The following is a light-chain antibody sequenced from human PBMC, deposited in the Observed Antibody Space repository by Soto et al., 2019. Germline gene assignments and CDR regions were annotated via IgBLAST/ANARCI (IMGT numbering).Light chain of an antibody. CDR2: DVS. J-gene: IGLJ1*01. V-gene: IGLV2-18*02. CDR3: SSFTTSSNYV. CDR1: SSDVGSYNR. Sequence: QSVLTQPPSVSGSPGQSVTISCTGTSSDVGSYNRVSWYQQPPGTAPKLMIYDVSNRPSGVPDRFSGSKSGNTASLTISGLQAEDEADYYCSSFTTSSNYVFGTGTKVTVL.